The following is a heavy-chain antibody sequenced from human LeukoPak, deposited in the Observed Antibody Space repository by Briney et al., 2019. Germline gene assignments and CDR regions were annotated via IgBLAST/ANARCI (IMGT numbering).Heavy chain of an antibody. CDR1: GFTFSDYG. J-gene: IGHJ4*02. V-gene: IGHV3-23*01. D-gene: IGHD3-16*02. CDR3: AKVAGTVRSGSLYYFDY. CDR2: ISATGTIT. Sequence: GGSLRLSCAASGFTFSDYGMHWVRQVPGKGLEWVSGISATGTITYHADSVKGRFTISRDNSRNMLFVQMNSLRVEDTAVYYCAKVAGTVRSGSLYYFDYWGQGALVTVSS.